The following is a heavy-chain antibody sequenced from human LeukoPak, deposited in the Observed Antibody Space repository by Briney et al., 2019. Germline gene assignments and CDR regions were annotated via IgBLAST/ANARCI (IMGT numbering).Heavy chain of an antibody. D-gene: IGHD3-3*01. CDR1: GFTFSNAW. CDR2: IKQDGSQE. Sequence: GGSLRLSCAASGFTFSNAWMSWVRQAPGKGLEWVAHIKQDGSQEYYVDSVKGRFTISRDSAKNSLYLQMNSLRAEDTAVYYCARGVPYDSWSGPHYSDYWGQGTLVTVSS. CDR3: ARGVPYDSWSGPHYSDY. V-gene: IGHV3-7*01. J-gene: IGHJ4*02.